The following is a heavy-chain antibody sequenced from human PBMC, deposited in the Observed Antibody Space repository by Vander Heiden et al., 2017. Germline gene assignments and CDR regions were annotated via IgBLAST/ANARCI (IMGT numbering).Heavy chain of an antibody. D-gene: IGHD3-3*01. CDR2: ISGSGGST. V-gene: IGHV3-23*01. J-gene: IGHJ3*02. Sequence: EVQLLESGGGLVQPGGSLRLSGAASGFTFSSYAMSWVRQAPGKGLEWVSAISGSGGSTYYADSVKGRFTISRDNSKNTLYLQMNSLRAEDTAVYYCAKDRRITIFGVGPPEAFDIWGQGTMVTVSS. CDR1: GFTFSSYA. CDR3: AKDRRITIFGVGPPEAFDI.